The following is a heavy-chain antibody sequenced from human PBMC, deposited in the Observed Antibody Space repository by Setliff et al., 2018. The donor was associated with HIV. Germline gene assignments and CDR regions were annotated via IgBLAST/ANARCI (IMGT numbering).Heavy chain of an antibody. D-gene: IGHD4-17*01. CDR2: INHNELT. CDR3: AGYGDYPLPKLIY. V-gene: IGHV4-59*04. CDR1: SGSINGDY. Sequence: TSETLSLTCTVSSGSINGDYWSWIRQSPGKGLEWIGYINHNELTYYNPSLKSRIIMSVDTSKKQLSLKLSSVTAVDTAVYYCAGYGDYPLPKLIYWGQGTLVTVSS. J-gene: IGHJ4*02.